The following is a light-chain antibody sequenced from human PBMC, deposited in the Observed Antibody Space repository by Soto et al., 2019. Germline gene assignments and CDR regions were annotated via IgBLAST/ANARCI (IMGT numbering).Light chain of an antibody. CDR3: QQSYSTPQA. CDR2: AAS. V-gene: IGKV1-39*01. Sequence: DIPLTQSPSALSGSVGDRVTITCRASQSISSYLNWYQQKPGKAPKLLIYAASSLQSGVPSRFSGSGSGTDFTLTISSLQPEDFATYYCQQSYSTPQAVGQGTKVDIK. J-gene: IGKJ1*01. CDR1: QSISSY.